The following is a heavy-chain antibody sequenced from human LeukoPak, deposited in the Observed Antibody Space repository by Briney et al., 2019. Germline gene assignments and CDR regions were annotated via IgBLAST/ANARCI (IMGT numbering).Heavy chain of an antibody. V-gene: IGHV3-48*04. J-gene: IGHJ4*02. Sequence: GGSLRLSCAASGFTFSSYSMNWVRQAPGKGLEWVSYISSSSTIYYADSVKGRFTISRDNAKNSLYLQMNSLRAEDTAVYYCARLDIVVVPAAIHAAFDYWGQGTLVTVSS. CDR3: ARLDIVVVPAAIHAAFDY. CDR1: GFTFSSYS. D-gene: IGHD2-2*02. CDR2: ISSSSTI.